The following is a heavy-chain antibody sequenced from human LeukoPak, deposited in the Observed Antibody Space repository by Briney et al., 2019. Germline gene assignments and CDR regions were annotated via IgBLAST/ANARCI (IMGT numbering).Heavy chain of an antibody. Sequence: SETLSLTCTVSGGSISSGGYYWSWIHQHPGKGLEWIGYIYYSGSTYYNPSLKSRVTISVDTSKNQFSLKLSSVTAADTAVYYCARVKQQLVGPYYYYGMDVWGQGTTVTVSS. J-gene: IGHJ6*02. CDR3: ARVKQQLVGPYYYYGMDV. CDR1: GGSISSGGYY. V-gene: IGHV4-31*03. CDR2: IYYSGST. D-gene: IGHD6-13*01.